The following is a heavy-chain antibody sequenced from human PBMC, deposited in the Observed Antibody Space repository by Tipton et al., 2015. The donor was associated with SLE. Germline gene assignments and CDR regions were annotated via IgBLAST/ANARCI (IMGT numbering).Heavy chain of an antibody. Sequence: TLSLTCTVSGGSISSYYWSWIRQPPGKGLEWIGYIHHSGTTNYNPSLQSRVTISRDPSKNQFSLKLSSATAADTAVYYCARGADCGRTTCYFDFWGQGALVTVSS. CDR3: ARGADCGRTTCYFDF. J-gene: IGHJ4*02. D-gene: IGHD2-2*01. CDR2: IHHSGTT. V-gene: IGHV4-59*01. CDR1: GGSISSYY.